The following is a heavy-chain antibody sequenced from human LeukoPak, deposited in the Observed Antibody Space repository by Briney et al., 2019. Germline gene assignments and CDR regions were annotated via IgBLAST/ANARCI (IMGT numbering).Heavy chain of an antibody. CDR1: GGTFSSYA. V-gene: IGHV3-30-3*01. Sequence: SCKASGGTFSSYAMHWVRQAPGKGLEWVAVISYDGSNKYYADSVEGRFTISRDNSKNTLYLQMNSLRAEDTAVYYCARVGDIVVVPAATPGAFDIWGQGTMVTVSS. D-gene: IGHD2-2*01. CDR3: ARVGDIVVVPAATPGAFDI. CDR2: ISYDGSNK. J-gene: IGHJ3*02.